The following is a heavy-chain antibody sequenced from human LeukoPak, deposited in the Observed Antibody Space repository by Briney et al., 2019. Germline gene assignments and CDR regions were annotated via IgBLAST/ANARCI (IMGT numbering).Heavy chain of an antibody. J-gene: IGHJ5*02. Sequence: SETLSLTCTVSGGSISSYDWSWIRQPAGRGLEWIGRIYTSGSTNYNPSLKSRVTMSVDTSRNQFSLKLNTVTAADTAVYYCARAGRIGRFDPWGQGTLVTVSS. D-gene: IGHD3/OR15-3a*01. CDR2: IYTSGST. CDR3: ARAGRIGRFDP. CDR1: GGSISSYD. V-gene: IGHV4-4*07.